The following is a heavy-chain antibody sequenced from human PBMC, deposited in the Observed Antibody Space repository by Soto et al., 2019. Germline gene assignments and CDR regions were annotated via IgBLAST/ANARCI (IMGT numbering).Heavy chain of an antibody. D-gene: IGHD3-22*01. CDR1: GYTFTGYY. CDR3: ARVRSSGYYILDY. CDR2: INPNSGGT. Sequence: ASVKVSCKASGYTFTGYYMHWVRQAPGQGLEWMGWINPNSGGTNYAQKFQGRVTMTRDTSISTAYMELSRLRSDDTAVHYCARVRSSGYYILDYWGQGTLVTVSS. J-gene: IGHJ4*02. V-gene: IGHV1-2*02.